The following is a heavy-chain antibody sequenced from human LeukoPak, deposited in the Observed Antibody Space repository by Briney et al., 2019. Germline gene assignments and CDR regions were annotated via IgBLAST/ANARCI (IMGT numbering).Heavy chain of an antibody. Sequence: GASVKVSCKASGYTFTGYYMHWVRQAPGQGLEWMGWINPNSGGTNYAQKFQGRVTMTRDTSISTAYMELSRLRSDDTAVYYCARAASIVGATRGEWFDPWGQGTLDPVSS. V-gene: IGHV1-2*02. CDR2: INPNSGGT. CDR3: ARAASIVGATRGEWFDP. D-gene: IGHD1-26*01. CDR1: GYTFTGYY. J-gene: IGHJ5*02.